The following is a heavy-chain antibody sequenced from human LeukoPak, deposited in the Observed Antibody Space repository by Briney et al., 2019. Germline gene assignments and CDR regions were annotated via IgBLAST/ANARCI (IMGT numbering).Heavy chain of an antibody. J-gene: IGHJ5*02. CDR3: ARECSGVWFDP. V-gene: IGHV3-21*01. CDR2: ISSTSTYR. D-gene: IGHD3-10*02. CDR1: GFTFSSYA. Sequence: GGSLRLSCAASGFTFSSYAMSWVRQAPGKGLEWVSCISSTSTYRYYADSVKGRFTISRDNAKNSLYLQMNSLRVEDTAVYYCARECSGVWFDPWGQGTLVTVSS.